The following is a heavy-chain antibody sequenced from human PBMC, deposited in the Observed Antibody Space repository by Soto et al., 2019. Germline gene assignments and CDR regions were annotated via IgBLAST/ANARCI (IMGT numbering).Heavy chain of an antibody. Sequence: GGSLRLSCAASGFTFSSYSMNWVRQAPGKGLEWVSSISSSSSYIYYADSVKGRFTISRDNAKNSLYLQMNSLRAEDTAVYYCARDRVDSGSYLIFDYWDQGTLVTVSS. J-gene: IGHJ4*02. D-gene: IGHD1-26*01. CDR3: ARDRVDSGSYLIFDY. CDR1: GFTFSSYS. CDR2: ISSSSSYI. V-gene: IGHV3-21*01.